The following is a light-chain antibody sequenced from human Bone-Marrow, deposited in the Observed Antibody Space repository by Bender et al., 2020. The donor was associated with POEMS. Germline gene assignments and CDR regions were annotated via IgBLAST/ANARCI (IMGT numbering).Light chain of an antibody. J-gene: IGLJ3*02. CDR3: TSYTGASTQV. Sequence: QSVLTQPPSVSGSPGQSITISCAGTSSDVGAYNYVSWYQQHPGKAPKLMIYDVTNRPSGVSNRFSGSKSGNTASLTISGLQAEDEADYYCTSYTGASTQVFGGGTKLTVL. CDR2: DVT. V-gene: IGLV2-14*01. CDR1: SSDVGAYNY.